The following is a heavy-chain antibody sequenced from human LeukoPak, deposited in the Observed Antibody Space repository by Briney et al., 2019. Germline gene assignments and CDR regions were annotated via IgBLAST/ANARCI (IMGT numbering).Heavy chain of an antibody. D-gene: IGHD6-13*01. CDR3: AKGDPFRAGWFDP. J-gene: IGHJ5*02. V-gene: IGHV4-38-2*02. CDR1: GHSISSGYY. CDR2: IYHSGST. Sequence: SETLSLTCTVSGHSISSGYYWGWIRQPPGKGLEWIGSIYHSGSTYYNPSLKSRVTMSVDTSKNQFSLKLSSVTAADTAVYYCAKGDPFRAGWFDPWGQGILVTVSS.